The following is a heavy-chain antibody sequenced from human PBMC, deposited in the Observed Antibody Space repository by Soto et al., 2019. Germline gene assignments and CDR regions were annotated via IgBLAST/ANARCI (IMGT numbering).Heavy chain of an antibody. D-gene: IGHD3-3*01. J-gene: IGHJ6*02. V-gene: IGHV3-30*18. CDR2: ISYDGNYI. CDR3: AKGISSATIGPYAMDV. CDR1: GFAFSSYA. Sequence: GGSLRLSCEASGFAFSSYALHWVRQAPGKGLEWVGVISYDGNYIYYADSVKGRFTISRDNSKNTLYVQVNSLSPEDTAVYYCAKGISSATIGPYAMDVWGQGTTVTVSS.